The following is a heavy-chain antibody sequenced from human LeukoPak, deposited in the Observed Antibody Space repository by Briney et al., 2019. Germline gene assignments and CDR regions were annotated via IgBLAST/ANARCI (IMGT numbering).Heavy chain of an antibody. CDR2: INHSGST. J-gene: IGHJ4*02. D-gene: IGHD2-15*01. CDR3: AHRGGYCSGGSCYYFDY. V-gene: IGHV4-34*01. Sequence: PSETLSLTCAVYGGSFSGYYWSWIRQPPGKGLEWIGEINHSGSTNYNPSLKSRVTISVDTSKNQFSLKLSSVTAADTAVYYCAHRGGYCSGGSCYYFDYWGQGTLVTVSS. CDR1: GGSFSGYY.